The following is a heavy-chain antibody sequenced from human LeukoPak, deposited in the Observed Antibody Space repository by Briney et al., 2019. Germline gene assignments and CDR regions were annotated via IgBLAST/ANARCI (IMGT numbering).Heavy chain of an antibody. J-gene: IGHJ4*02. CDR2: ISSSGSVI. CDR3: ARGYYGLGSSVLVR. Sequence: PGGSLRLSCAASGFTFSDYYMSWIRQTPGKGLEWVSYISSSGSVIYYADSVKGRFTISRDNAKNSLYLQMNSLRAEDTAIYYCARGYYGLGSSVLVRWGQGTLVTVSS. V-gene: IGHV3-11*01. D-gene: IGHD3-10*01. CDR1: GFTFSDYY.